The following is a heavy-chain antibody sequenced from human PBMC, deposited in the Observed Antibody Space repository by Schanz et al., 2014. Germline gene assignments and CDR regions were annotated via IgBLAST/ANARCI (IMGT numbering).Heavy chain of an antibody. J-gene: IGHJ4*02. V-gene: IGHV3-7*01. CDR1: GFSFNNYW. CDR2: IIHDGSEK. Sequence: EVQLVESGGGLVQPGGSLRLSCAASGFSFNNYWMTWFRQAPGKGLEWVANIIHDGSEKFYVDSVKGRFTISRDNAKNSLYLQMDALSAKDTAVYYCARDLRNSRPSYYDHWGQGTLVTVSA. D-gene: IGHD6-13*01. CDR3: ARDLRNSRPSYYDH.